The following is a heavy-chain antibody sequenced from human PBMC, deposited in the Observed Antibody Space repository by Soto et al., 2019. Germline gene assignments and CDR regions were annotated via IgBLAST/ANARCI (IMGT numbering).Heavy chain of an antibody. CDR1: GGSFSGYY. J-gene: IGHJ4*02. CDR2: INHSGST. CDR3: ARTPYYYDSSGYYAQKSFDY. V-gene: IGHV4-34*01. D-gene: IGHD3-22*01. Sequence: PSDTLSLTCAVYGGSFSGYYWSWIRQPPGKGLEWIGEINHSGSTNYNPSLKSRVTISVDTSKNQFSLKLSSVTAADTAVYCCARTPYYYDSSGYYAQKSFDYWGQGTLVTVSS.